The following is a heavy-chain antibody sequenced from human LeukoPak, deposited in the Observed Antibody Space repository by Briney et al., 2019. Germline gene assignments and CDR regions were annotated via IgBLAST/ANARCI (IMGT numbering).Heavy chain of an antibody. D-gene: IGHD5-24*01. CDR1: GFTFSSYS. CDR3: AGGMATIDGYYYYMDV. J-gene: IGHJ6*03. V-gene: IGHV3-21*01. CDR2: ISSSSSYI. Sequence: GGSPRLSCAASGFTFSSYSMNWVRQAPGKGLEWVSSISSSSSYIYYADSVKGRFTISRDNAKNSLYLQMNSLRAEDTAVYYCAGGMATIDGYYYYMDVWGKGTTVTISS.